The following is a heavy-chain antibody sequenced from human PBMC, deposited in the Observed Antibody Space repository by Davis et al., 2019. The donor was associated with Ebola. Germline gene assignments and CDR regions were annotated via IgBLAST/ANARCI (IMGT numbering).Heavy chain of an antibody. CDR1: GGSISSSSYY. CDR3: ARQTQYSYGYGIIDY. D-gene: IGHD5-18*01. J-gene: IGHJ4*02. V-gene: IGHV4-39*01. Sequence: MPSETLSLTCTVSGGSISSSSYYWGWIRQPPGKGLEWIGSIYYSGSTYYNPSLKSRVTISVDTSKNQFSLKLSSVTAADTAVYYCARQTQYSYGYGIIDYWGQGTLVTVSS. CDR2: IYYSGST.